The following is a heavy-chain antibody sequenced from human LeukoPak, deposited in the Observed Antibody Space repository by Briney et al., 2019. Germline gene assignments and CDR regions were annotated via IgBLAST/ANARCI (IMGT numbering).Heavy chain of an antibody. CDR2: IIPIFGTA. CDR1: GGTFSSYA. J-gene: IGHJ6*03. D-gene: IGHD5-18*01. V-gene: IGHV1-69*05. Sequence: SVKVSCKASGGTFSSYAISWVRQAPGQGLEWMGRIIPIFGTANYAQKFQGRVTITTDESTSTAYMELSSLRSDDTAVYYCASTSSGYSYGYGYYYYMDVWGKGTTVTVSS. CDR3: ASTSSGYSYGYGYYYYMDV.